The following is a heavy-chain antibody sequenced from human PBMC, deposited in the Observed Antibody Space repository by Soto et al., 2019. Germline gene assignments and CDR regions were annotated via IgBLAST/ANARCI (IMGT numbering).Heavy chain of an antibody. Sequence: EVQLVESGGGLVQPGGSLRLSCAASGFSVSSTYINWVRQAPGKGLEWVSVIYTGGSTYNADSVKGRFTISRDNSKNTVYLQMNSLRDEDTAMYYCARDSHLGYWGQGTLVTVSS. J-gene: IGHJ4*02. V-gene: IGHV3-66*01. CDR1: GFSVSSTY. CDR3: ARDSHLGY. D-gene: IGHD7-27*01. CDR2: IYTGGST.